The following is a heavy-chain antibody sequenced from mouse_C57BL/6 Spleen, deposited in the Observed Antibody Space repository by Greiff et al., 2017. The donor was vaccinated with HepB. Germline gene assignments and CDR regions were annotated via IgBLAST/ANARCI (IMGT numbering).Heavy chain of an antibody. J-gene: IGHJ2*01. Sequence: EVKVVESGGGLVKPGGSLKLSCAASGFTFSSYAMSWVRQTPEKRLEWVATISDGGSYTYYPDNVKGRFTISRDNAKNNLYLQMSHLKSEDTAMYYCAREGGTHYFDYWGQGTTLTVSS. V-gene: IGHV5-4*01. CDR3: AREGGTHYFDY. CDR2: ISDGGSYT. D-gene: IGHD2-14*01. CDR1: GFTFSSYA.